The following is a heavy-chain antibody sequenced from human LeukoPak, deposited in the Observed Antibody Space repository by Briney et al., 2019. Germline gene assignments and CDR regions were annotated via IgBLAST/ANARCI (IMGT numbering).Heavy chain of an antibody. CDR1: GGTFISYA. J-gene: IGHJ4*02. CDR2: IIPIFGTA. CDR3: ARGDCSSTSCYPSLYYFDY. Sequence: SVKVSCKASGGTFISYAISWVRQAPGQGLEWMGGIIPIFGTANYAQKFQGRVTITADESTSTAYMELSSLRSEDTAVYYCARGDCSSTSCYPSLYYFDYWGQGTLVTVSS. D-gene: IGHD2-2*01. V-gene: IGHV1-69*13.